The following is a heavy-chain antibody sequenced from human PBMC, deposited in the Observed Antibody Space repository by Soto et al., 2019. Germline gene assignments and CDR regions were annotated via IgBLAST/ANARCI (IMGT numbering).Heavy chain of an antibody. D-gene: IGHD3-9*01. V-gene: IGHV1-46*02. CDR3: AGSDFDWLSQARCYFDY. J-gene: IGHJ4*02. CDR2: ITPSGGST. CDR1: GYTFNTFY. Sequence: QVQLVQSGAEVKKPGASVKVSCKASGYTFNTFYIHWVRQAPGQGLEWRGIITPSGGSTTHAQKFPGRDTRTTATATGVVCVELGSLRSQDPGLYYCAGSDFDWLSQARCYFDYWGQGTLVTVSS.